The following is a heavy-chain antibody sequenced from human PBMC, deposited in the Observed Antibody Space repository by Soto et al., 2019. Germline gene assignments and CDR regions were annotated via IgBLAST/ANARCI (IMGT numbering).Heavy chain of an antibody. Sequence: QPGGSLRLSCAASGFTFSSYGMHWVRQAPGKGLEWVAVISYDGSNKYYADSVKGRFTISRDNSKNTLYLQMNSLRAEDTAVYYCAKGSSSTDYWGQGTLVTVSS. D-gene: IGHD6-6*01. CDR2: ISYDGSNK. J-gene: IGHJ4*02. CDR1: GFTFSSYG. CDR3: AKGSSSTDY. V-gene: IGHV3-30*18.